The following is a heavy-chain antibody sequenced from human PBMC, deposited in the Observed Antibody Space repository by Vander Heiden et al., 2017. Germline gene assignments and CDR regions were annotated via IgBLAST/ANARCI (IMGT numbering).Heavy chain of an antibody. Sequence: EVQLLESGGGLVQPGGSLRLSWAASGFTFSNSAMSWVRQAPGKGLEWVSGISGAGSNTFYADFVKGRFTISRDNSKNTLYLQMNSLSAEDTAVYYCAKDLATYGVETFDCWGQGTLVTVSS. D-gene: IGHD4-17*01. V-gene: IGHV3-23*01. J-gene: IGHJ4*02. CDR3: AKDLATYGVETFDC. CDR2: ISGAGSNT. CDR1: GFTFSNSA.